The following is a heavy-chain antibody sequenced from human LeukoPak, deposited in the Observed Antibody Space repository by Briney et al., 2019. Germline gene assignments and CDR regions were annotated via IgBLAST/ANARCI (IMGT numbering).Heavy chain of an antibody. Sequence: GGSLRLSCAASGFTFSVYSMNWVRQAPGKGLEWVSSISSSGNHLYYADSLKGRFTISRDNAKNSLYLQMNSLRAEDTAVYYCARDSPLGDLAYCGGDCPRGAFDIWGQGTMVTVSS. CDR3: ARDSPLGDLAYCGGDCPRGAFDI. J-gene: IGHJ3*02. V-gene: IGHV3-21*01. CDR1: GFTFSVYS. CDR2: ISSSGNHL. D-gene: IGHD2-21*02.